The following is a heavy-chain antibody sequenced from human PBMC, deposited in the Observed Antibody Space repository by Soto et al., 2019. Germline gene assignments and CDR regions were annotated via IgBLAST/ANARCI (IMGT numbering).Heavy chain of an antibody. Sequence: GASVKVSCKASGYTFTSYAMHWVRQAPGQRLEWMGWINAGNGNTKYSQKFQGRVTINRDASASTAYMELSSLRSEDTAVYYCAPVGLRTPQSWFDPWGQGTLVTVSS. D-gene: IGHD5-12*01. J-gene: IGHJ5*02. V-gene: IGHV1-3*01. CDR3: APVGLRTPQSWFDP. CDR2: INAGNGNT. CDR1: GYTFTSYA.